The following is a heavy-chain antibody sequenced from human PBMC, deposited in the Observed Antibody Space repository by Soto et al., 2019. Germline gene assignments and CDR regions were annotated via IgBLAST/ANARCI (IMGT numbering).Heavy chain of an antibody. D-gene: IGHD2-15*01. Sequence: QVHLVESGGGVVQPGRSLRLSCAASGFTFSSYGMLWVPQAPGKGLEWVAVIWYNGSKKYYGESVKGRFPIFRDNSENTLYLEMSSLRAEDTAVYYCARQLAVPYAAYAMYVWGQGTTVTVSS. J-gene: IGHJ6*02. V-gene: IGHV3-33*03. CDR3: ARQLAVPYAAYAMYV. CDR2: IWYNGSKK. CDR1: GFTFSSYG.